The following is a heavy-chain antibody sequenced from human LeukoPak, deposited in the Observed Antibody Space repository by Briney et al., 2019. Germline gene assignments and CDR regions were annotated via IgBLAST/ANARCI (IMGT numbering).Heavy chain of an antibody. V-gene: IGHV4-31*03. J-gene: IGHJ5*02. CDR1: GGSISSGGYY. Sequence: SKTLSLTRTVSGGSISSGGYYWSWIRQHPGKGLEWIGYIYYSGSTYYNPSLKSRVTISVDTSKNQFSLKLSSVTAADTAVYYCARGLHDYYDSSGYYSSGDHWFDPWGQGTLVTVSS. D-gene: IGHD3-22*01. CDR2: IYYSGST. CDR3: ARGLHDYYDSSGYYSSGDHWFDP.